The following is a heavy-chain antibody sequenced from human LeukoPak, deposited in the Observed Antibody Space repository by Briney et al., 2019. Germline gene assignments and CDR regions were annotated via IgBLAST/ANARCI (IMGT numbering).Heavy chain of an antibody. Sequence: SETLSLTCSVSGYSISSGFYWGWIRQPPGKGLEWIGSIFHSGSTNYNPSLKSRVTISVDTSKNQFSLKLSSVTAADTAVYYCRSARQGSRSFYYYYMDVWGKGTTVTVSS. CDR2: IFHSGST. CDR3: RSARQGSRSFYYYYMDV. J-gene: IGHJ6*03. V-gene: IGHV4-38-2*02. CDR1: GYSISSGFY.